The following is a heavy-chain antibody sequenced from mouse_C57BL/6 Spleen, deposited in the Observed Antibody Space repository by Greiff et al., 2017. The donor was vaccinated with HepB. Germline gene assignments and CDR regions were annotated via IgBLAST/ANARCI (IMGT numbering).Heavy chain of an antibody. CDR1: GFTFSSYT. CDR2: ISGGGGNT. V-gene: IGHV5-9*01. J-gene: IGHJ2*01. Sequence: EVKLVESGGGLVKPGGSLKLSCAASGFTFSSYTMSWVSQTPEKRLEWVATISGGGGNTYYPDSVKGRITISRDNAKNTLYLRLSSLRSEDTALYYCARQEVYFDYWGQGTTLTVSS. CDR3: ARQEVYFDY.